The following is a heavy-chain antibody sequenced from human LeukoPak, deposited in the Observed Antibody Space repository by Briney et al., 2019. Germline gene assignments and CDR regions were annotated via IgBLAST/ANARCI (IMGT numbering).Heavy chain of an antibody. Sequence: SETLSLTCTVSGGSISSSSYYWGWIRQPPGKGLEWIGSIYYSGSTYYNPSLKSRVTISVDTSKNQFSLKLSSVTAADTAVYYCARHIAAAGGDWYFDLWGRGTLVTVSS. V-gene: IGHV4-39*01. CDR3: ARHIAAAGGDWYFDL. J-gene: IGHJ2*01. CDR2: IYYSGST. D-gene: IGHD6-13*01. CDR1: GGSISSSSYY.